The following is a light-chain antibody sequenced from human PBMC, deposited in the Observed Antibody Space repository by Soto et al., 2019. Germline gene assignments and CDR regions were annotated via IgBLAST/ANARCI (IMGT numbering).Light chain of an antibody. V-gene: IGKV1-39*01. J-gene: IGKJ5*01. CDR2: SAS. CDR1: QRINNY. Sequence: DIQMTQSPSSLSAPLGDRVSITCLASQRINNYVNWYHKKPGKAPKXLIYSASSLQGGVPPRFSGSGSGTDCTLTISSLQPEDVATYYCQQTYITSVTFRQGTRLEIK. CDR3: QQTYITSVT.